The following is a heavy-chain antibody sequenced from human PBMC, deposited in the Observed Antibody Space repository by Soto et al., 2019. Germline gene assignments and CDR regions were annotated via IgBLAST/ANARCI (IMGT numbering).Heavy chain of an antibody. Sequence: QVQLQESGPGLVKPSETLSISCTVSGGSIANYYWTWVRQTPGKGLEWIGYIYYSGATNYNPSLNGRVAISIDTSKFQCSLKLNSVTPADTAVYFCAISRWVCGKVAGVDVWGQGTAVTVSS. V-gene: IGHV4-59*01. CDR1: GGSIANYY. CDR3: AISRWVCGKVAGVDV. D-gene: IGHD3-16*01. CDR2: IYYSGAT. J-gene: IGHJ6*02.